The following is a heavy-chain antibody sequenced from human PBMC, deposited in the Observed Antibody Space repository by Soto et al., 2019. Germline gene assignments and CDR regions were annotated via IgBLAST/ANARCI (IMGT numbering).Heavy chain of an antibody. Sequence: LGESLKNSCQCSVYTFSNFWIGWVRQLPGKGLGWMGIIYPGDHETRYSPSFHGKVTISADKSINTAYLQWNSLEASDTAFYFCARSPRSSPYFDYWGQGALVTVSS. J-gene: IGHJ4*02. CDR3: ARSPRSSPYFDY. CDR2: IYPGDHET. D-gene: IGHD6-13*01. CDR1: VYTFSNFW. V-gene: IGHV5-51*01.